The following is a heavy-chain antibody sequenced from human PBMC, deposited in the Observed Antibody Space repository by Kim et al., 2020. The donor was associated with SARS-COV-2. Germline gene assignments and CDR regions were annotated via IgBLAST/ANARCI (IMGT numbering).Heavy chain of an antibody. Sequence: ASVKVSCKASGYTFTSYYMHWVRQAPGQGLEWMGIINPSGGSTSYAQKFQGRVTMTRDTSTSTVYMELSSLRSEDTAVYYCARAFGDILTGYYHVYYYYGMDVWGPGTTVTVSS. CDR1: GYTFTSYY. V-gene: IGHV1-46*01. CDR2: INPSGGST. D-gene: IGHD3-9*01. J-gene: IGHJ6*02. CDR3: ARAFGDILTGYYHVYYYYGMDV.